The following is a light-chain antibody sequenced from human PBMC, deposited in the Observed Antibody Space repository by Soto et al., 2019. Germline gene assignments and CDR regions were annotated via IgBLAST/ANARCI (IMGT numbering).Light chain of an antibody. CDR3: RSFTGSTAYV. V-gene: IGLV2-14*03. Sequence: QSALTQPASVSGSPGQSVTISCTGTSSDVGGYNYVSWYQQHPGKVPKLMIYDVSDRPSGVSNRFSGSKSGNTASLTISGLHAEDEADYYCRSFTGSTAYVFGSGTKLTVL. CDR1: SSDVGGYNY. J-gene: IGLJ1*01. CDR2: DVS.